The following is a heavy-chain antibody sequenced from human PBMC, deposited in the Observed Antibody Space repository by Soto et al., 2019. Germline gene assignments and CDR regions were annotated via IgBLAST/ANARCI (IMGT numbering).Heavy chain of an antibody. Sequence: GGSLRLSCAASGFTFSSYSMNWVRQAPGKGLEWVSYISSSSSTIYYADSVKGRFTISRDNAKNSLYLQMNSLRAEDTAVYYCARALGAVAGINYYYMDVWGKGTTVTVSS. CDR2: ISSSSSTI. CDR1: GFTFSSYS. V-gene: IGHV3-48*01. CDR3: ARALGAVAGINYYYMDV. J-gene: IGHJ6*03. D-gene: IGHD6-19*01.